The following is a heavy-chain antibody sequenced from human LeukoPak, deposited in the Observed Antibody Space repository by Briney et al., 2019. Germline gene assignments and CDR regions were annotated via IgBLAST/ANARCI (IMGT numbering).Heavy chain of an antibody. J-gene: IGHJ4*02. CDR3: AREYYISGWTLGY. CDR2: INTENGIT. V-gene: IGHV1-18*01. Sequence: ASVKVSCKTSGYTFTSYRLIWVRQAPGQGLELRRWINTENGITNYAQNIQGRVTLTTDTFTRTAYMELRSLRSGDTAVYYCAREYYISGWTLGYWGQGTLVTVSS. CDR1: GYTFTSYR. D-gene: IGHD6-19*01.